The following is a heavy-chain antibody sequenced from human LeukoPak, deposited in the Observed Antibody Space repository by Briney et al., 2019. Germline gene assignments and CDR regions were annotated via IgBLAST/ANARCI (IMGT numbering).Heavy chain of an antibody. Sequence: PGGSLRLSCAASGFTFSSYAMSWVRQAPGKGLEWLVYISGSGDTIFYADSVKGRFTISRDNARNSLYLQMNSLRAEDTALYYCVRDDILTGYPTPFDYWGQGTLVTVSS. CDR1: GFTFSSYA. CDR3: VRDDILTGYPTPFDY. V-gene: IGHV3-48*03. CDR2: ISGSGDTI. D-gene: IGHD3-9*01. J-gene: IGHJ4*02.